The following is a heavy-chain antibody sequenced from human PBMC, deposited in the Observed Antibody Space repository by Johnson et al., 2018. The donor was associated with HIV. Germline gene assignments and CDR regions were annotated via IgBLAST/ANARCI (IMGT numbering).Heavy chain of an antibody. V-gene: IGHV3-33*01. Sequence: QVQLVESRGGVVQPGRSLRLSCAASGFTFNSYGMHWVRQAPGKGLEWVAVIWYDGSNKYYADSVKGRFTISRDNSKNTLYLQMNSLRVEDTAVYSCARESGWGHDAFDIWGQGTMVIVSS. CDR2: IWYDGSNK. J-gene: IGHJ3*02. CDR1: GFTFNSYG. D-gene: IGHD3-22*01. CDR3: ARESGWGHDAFDI.